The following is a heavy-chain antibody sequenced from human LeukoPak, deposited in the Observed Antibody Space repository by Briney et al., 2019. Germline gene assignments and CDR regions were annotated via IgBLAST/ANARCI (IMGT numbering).Heavy chain of an antibody. Sequence: GGSLRFSCAASGFTFSSYPMHRVRQAPGKGLEWVAVISYDGSNKYYADSVKGRFTISRDNSKNTLYLQMNSLRAEDTAVYYCARGYCSGGSCYHDYWGQGILVTVSS. D-gene: IGHD2-15*01. CDR3: ARGYCSGGSCYHDY. CDR2: ISYDGSNK. J-gene: IGHJ4*02. CDR1: GFTFSSYP. V-gene: IGHV3-30-3*01.